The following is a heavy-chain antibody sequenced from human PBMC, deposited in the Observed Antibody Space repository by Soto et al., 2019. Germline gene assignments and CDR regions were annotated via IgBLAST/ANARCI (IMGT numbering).Heavy chain of an antibody. CDR1: SGSITSANW. CDR2: IYHSGST. CDR3: ARRGGGVVLAATTPFEY. Sequence: QVPLQESGPRLVRPSGTLSLTCTVSSGSITSANWWSWVRQPPGRGLEWIGEIYHSGSTNYNLSLKSRATLSVDKSKNQFSLSLSSVTAADTAMYYCARRGGGVVLAATTPFEYWGQGTLVTVSS. D-gene: IGHD2-15*01. J-gene: IGHJ4*02. V-gene: IGHV4-4*02.